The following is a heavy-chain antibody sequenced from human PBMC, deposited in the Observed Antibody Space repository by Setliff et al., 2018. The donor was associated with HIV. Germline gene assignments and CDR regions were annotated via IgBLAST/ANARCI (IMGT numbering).Heavy chain of an antibody. Sequence: ASVKVSCKASGYSFTDYFMHWVRQAPGQGLEWMGWISPNNGDKNIPQSFQGRVTMTRDTSIDTAYMELSGLRSDDTAMYYCARQLSNSLDYWGQGTLVTVSS. CDR3: ARQLSNSLDY. CDR2: ISPNNGDK. D-gene: IGHD7-27*01. J-gene: IGHJ4*02. CDR1: GYSFTDYF. V-gene: IGHV1-2*02.